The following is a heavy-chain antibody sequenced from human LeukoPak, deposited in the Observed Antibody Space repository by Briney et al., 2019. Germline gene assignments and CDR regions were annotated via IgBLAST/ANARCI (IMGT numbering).Heavy chain of an antibody. CDR2: IYYSGST. Sequence: KPSQTLSLTCTVSGGSISISSSYCGWIRQPPGKGLEWIGCIYYSGSTDYNPSLKSRVTMSVDTSKNQFSLKLTSVTAADTAVYYCARVASTGPFDYWGQGTLVTVSS. V-gene: IGHV4-61*05. J-gene: IGHJ4*02. CDR3: ARVASTGPFDY. CDR1: GGSISISSSY. D-gene: IGHD2-8*02.